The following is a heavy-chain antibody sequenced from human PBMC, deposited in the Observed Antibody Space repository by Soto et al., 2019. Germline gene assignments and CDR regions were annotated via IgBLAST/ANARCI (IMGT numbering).Heavy chain of an antibody. J-gene: IGHJ4*02. CDR2: IYYSGST. CDR1: GGSISSSSYY. V-gene: IGHV4-39*01. Sequence: QLQLQESGPGLVKPSETLSLTCTVSGGSISSSSYYWGWIRKPPRQGLEWIGSIYYSGSTYYNPSLKSRVTISVDTSKNQFSLTLSSVTAADTAVYYFARHPQGLDFMPDFFDYWGQGTLVTVSS. CDR3: ARHPQGLDFMPDFFDY. D-gene: IGHD6-19*01.